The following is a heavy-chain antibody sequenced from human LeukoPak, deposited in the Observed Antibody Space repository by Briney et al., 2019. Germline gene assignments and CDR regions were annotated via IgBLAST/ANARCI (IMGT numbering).Heavy chain of an antibody. V-gene: IGHV3-33*01. D-gene: IGHD2-21*02. CDR3: ARDFAETADWFDP. J-gene: IGHJ5*02. CDR1: GIPFSSYG. CDR2: IWYDGSKK. Sequence: PGRSLRLSCAASGIPFSSYGMHWVRQAPGKGLEWVAVIWYDGSKKYYADFVKGRFTVSRDNAKNSLSLQMNSLRDEDTAVYYCARDFAETADWFDPWGQGVLVTVSS.